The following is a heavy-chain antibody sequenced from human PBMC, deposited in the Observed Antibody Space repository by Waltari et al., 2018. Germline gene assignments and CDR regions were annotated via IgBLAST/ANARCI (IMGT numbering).Heavy chain of an antibody. CDR1: GCTLRRDW. Sequence: EVQLVESGGGLVQPGGSLRLSCVVSGCTLRRDWMSWVGRAPGKGLEWVANIKDDGSDKHYAESLKGRFTISRDNGKMSLYLEMNSLRAEDTAFYYCARDAMRGGDLDYWGQGILVTVSS. J-gene: IGHJ4*02. CDR3: ARDAMRGGDLDY. CDR2: IKDDGSDK. V-gene: IGHV3-7*01. D-gene: IGHD3-16*01.